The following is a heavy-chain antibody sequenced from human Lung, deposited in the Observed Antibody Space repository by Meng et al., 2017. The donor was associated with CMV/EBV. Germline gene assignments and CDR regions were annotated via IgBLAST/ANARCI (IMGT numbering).Heavy chain of an antibody. D-gene: IGHD3-10*01. Sequence: GESXKISCAASGFTFGFYWMYWVRQAPGKGLVWVSRTNNDGSSTNYADSVKGRFTISRDNAKNMLYLQMNSLRAEDTAVYYCARDSYYQDAFDIWGQGTLVTVSS. CDR1: GFTFGFYW. V-gene: IGHV3-74*01. J-gene: IGHJ3*02. CDR3: ARDSYYQDAFDI. CDR2: TNNDGSST.